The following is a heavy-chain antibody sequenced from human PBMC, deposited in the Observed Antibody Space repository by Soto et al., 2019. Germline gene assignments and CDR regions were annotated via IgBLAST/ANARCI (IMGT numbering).Heavy chain of an antibody. J-gene: IGHJ3*02. V-gene: IGHV4-4*07. Sequence: QVQLQESGPGLVKPSETLSLTCTVSGGSISTYYWNWIRQSAGKGLEWIGRVYISGSTNYHPSLNSRVAMSVDTSNHQFSLKVTSVTAADTSVYYCARGGRDGFDIWGQVTMVTVSS. CDR3: ARGGRDGFDI. CDR2: VYISGST. CDR1: GGSISTYY.